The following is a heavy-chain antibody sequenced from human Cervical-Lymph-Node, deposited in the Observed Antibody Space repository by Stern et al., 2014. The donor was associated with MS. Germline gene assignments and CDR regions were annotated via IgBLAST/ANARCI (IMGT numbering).Heavy chain of an antibody. V-gene: IGHV3-74*01. Sequence: EMQLVESGGGLVQPGGSLRLSCAASGFTFSGYWMHWVRQAPGKGLVWVSRINGDGSSTNYADSVTGRFTVSRDNAKNTLYLQMNSLRAEDTAVYYCARDPYGDYSSFWGQGTLVTVSS. CDR2: INGDGSST. CDR1: GFTFSGYW. CDR3: ARDPYGDYSSF. D-gene: IGHD4-17*01. J-gene: IGHJ4*02.